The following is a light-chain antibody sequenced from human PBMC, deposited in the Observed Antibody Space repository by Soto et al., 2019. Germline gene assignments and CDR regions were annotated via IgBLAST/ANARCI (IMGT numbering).Light chain of an antibody. V-gene: IGLV2-14*01. CDR1: SSDIGYYNY. CDR2: EVS. J-gene: IGLJ3*02. CDR3: SSYTTTSTLV. Sequence: QSALTQPASVSGSPGQSITISCTGSSSDIGYYNYVSWYQQLPGKAPKLMISEVSNRPSGVSNRFSGSKSGNTASLTISGLQAEVEADYYCSSYTTTSTLVFGGGTQLTVL.